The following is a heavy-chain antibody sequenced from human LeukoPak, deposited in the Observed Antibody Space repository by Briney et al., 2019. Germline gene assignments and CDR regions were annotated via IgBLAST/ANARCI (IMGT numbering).Heavy chain of an antibody. J-gene: IGHJ2*01. D-gene: IGHD5-24*01. CDR3: ARDPLEGSWYFDL. CDR2: ISSTSTYI. CDR1: GFTFSSYS. V-gene: IGHV3-21*01. Sequence: PGGSLRLSCAASGFTFSSYSINWVRQAPGKGLEWVSFISSTSTYIYYADSVKGRFTISRDNAKNSLFLQMNSLRAEDTAVYYCARDPLEGSWYFDLWGRGTLVTVSS.